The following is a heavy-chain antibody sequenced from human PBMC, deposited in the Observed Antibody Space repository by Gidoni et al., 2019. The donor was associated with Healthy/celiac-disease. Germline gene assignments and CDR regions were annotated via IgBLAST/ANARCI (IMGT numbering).Heavy chain of an antibody. CDR3: AEGPIYTPSKYYYYGMDV. Sequence: QVQLVQSGAEVKTPGSSVKVSCQASGGTFRRHALSWVRQAPGQGLEWMGGIIPIFGTANYAQKFQGRVTITADESTSTAYMELSSLRSEDTAVYYCAEGPIYTPSKYYYYGMDVWGQGTTVTVSS. V-gene: IGHV1-69*01. CDR2: IIPIFGTA. D-gene: IGHD3-16*01. CDR1: GGTFRRHA. J-gene: IGHJ6*02.